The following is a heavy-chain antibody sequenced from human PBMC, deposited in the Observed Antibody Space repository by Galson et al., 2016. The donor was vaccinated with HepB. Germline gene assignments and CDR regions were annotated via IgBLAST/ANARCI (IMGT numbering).Heavy chain of an antibody. V-gene: IGHV3-23*01. CDR3: ARDQRWLQFGKDAFDL. J-gene: IGHJ3*01. CDR2: LSPSGTST. CDR1: RFTFSSYG. D-gene: IGHD5-24*01. Sequence: SLRLSCAASRFTFSSYGMSWVRQAPGKGLEWVSGLSPSGTSTHYADSVKGRFSISRDNSETTLYLQMNSLRVEDTALYYCARDQRWLQFGKDAFDLWGQGTFVIVSS.